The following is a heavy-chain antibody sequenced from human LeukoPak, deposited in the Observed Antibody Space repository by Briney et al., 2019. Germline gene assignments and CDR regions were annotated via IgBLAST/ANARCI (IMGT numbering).Heavy chain of an antibody. CDR1: GFTFSSYG. D-gene: IGHD3-10*01. CDR2: IWYDGSNK. Sequence: GGSLRLSCAASGFTFSSYGMHWVRQAPGKGLEWVAVIWYDGSNKYYADSVKGRFTISRDNSKNTLYLQMNSLRAADTAVYYCARDIGSGSFDYWGQGTLVTVSS. J-gene: IGHJ4*02. V-gene: IGHV3-33*01. CDR3: ARDIGSGSFDY.